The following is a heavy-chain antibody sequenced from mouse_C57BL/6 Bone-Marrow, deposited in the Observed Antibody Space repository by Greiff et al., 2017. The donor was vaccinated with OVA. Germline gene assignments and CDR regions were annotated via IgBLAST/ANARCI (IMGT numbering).Heavy chain of an antibody. CDR2: IAPSDSYI. D-gene: IGHD1-1*01. Sequence: QVQLQQPGAELVRPGPSVKLSCKASGYTFTNYWMHWVKQRPGQGLEWIGVIAPSDSYINYNQKFKGRATLTVDTSSSTAYMHLSSLTSEYSAVYYCAHYGSRLYLHYWGQGTSLTVSS. V-gene: IGHV1-59*01. CDR1: GYTFTNYW. J-gene: IGHJ2*02. CDR3: AHYGSRLYLHY.